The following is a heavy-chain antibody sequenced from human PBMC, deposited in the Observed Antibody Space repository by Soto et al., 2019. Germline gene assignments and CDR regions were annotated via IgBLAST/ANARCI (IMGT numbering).Heavy chain of an antibody. V-gene: IGHV3-23*01. CDR2: ISGSGGST. CDR3: AKTSLRFLDQPGHFDY. CDR1: GFTFSSYA. D-gene: IGHD3-3*01. Sequence: GGSLRLSCAASGFTFSSYAMSWVRQAPGKGLEWVSAISGSGGSTYYADSVKGRFTISRDNSKNTLYLQMNSLRAEDTAVYYCAKTSLRFLDQPGHFDYWGQGTLVTVSS. J-gene: IGHJ4*02.